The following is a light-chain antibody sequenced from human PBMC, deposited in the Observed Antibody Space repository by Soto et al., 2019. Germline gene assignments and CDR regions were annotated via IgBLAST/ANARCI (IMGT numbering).Light chain of an antibody. CDR3: QQYGSSVT. CDR2: DAS. J-gene: IGKJ4*01. Sequence: DIVLTQSPGTLSLSPGERATLSCRASQSVRSRYLAWYQQKAGQAPRLLIYDASRRATGIPDRFSGSGSGKVFTLTISRLEPEDFAVYYCQQYGSSVTFGGGTKVEIK. CDR1: QSVRSRY. V-gene: IGKV3-20*01.